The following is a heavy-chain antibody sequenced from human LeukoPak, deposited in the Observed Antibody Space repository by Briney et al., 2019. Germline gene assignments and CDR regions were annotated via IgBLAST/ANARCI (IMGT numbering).Heavy chain of an antibody. D-gene: IGHD3-16*02. CDR3: ARGLFITPYVWGSYRTNWFDP. CDR1: GGSISNGGYY. V-gene: IGHV4-34*01. Sequence: PSQTLSLTCTVSGGSISNGGYYWSWIRQPPGKGLEWIGEINHSGSTNYNPSLKSRVTISVDTSKNQFSLKLSSVTAADTAVYYCARGLFITPYVWGSYRTNWFDPWGQGTLVTVSS. J-gene: IGHJ5*02. CDR2: INHSGST.